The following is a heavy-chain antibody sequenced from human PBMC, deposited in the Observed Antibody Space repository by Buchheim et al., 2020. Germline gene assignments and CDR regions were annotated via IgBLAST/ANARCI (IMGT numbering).Heavy chain of an antibody. V-gene: IGHV3-30*18. Sequence: VQLVESGGGLVQPGRSLRLSCAASGITFSSYGMHWVRQAPGKGLEWVAVISYDGSNKYYADSVKGRFTISRDNSKNTLYVQMNSLRTEDTAVYYCAKDRGDYGDYSYNYYYYGMDVWGQGTT. D-gene: IGHD4-17*01. J-gene: IGHJ6*02. CDR2: ISYDGSNK. CDR1: GITFSSYG. CDR3: AKDRGDYGDYSYNYYYYGMDV.